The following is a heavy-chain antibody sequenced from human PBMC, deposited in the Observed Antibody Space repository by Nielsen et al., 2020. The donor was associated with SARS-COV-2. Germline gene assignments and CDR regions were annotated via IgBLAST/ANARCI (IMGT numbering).Heavy chain of an antibody. J-gene: IGHJ6*02. CDR1: GASISSGGYF. CDR2: IYFTGRT. CDR3: AREASGYDHYKYGMDV. Sequence: LRLSCTVSGASISSGGYFWSWIRQHPGKGLEWIGYIYFTGRTSYNPSLKSRVDMSVDTSKNQFSLDLKSVTAADTAVYYCAREASGYDHYKYGMDVWGLGATVTVSS. V-gene: IGHV4-31*03. D-gene: IGHD5-12*01.